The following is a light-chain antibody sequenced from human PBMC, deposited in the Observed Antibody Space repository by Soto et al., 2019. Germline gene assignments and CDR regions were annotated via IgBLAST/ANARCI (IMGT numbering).Light chain of an antibody. CDR3: NSYTSSTTLV. CDR1: SSDVGGYDY. J-gene: IGLJ3*02. Sequence: QSALTQPASVSGSPGQSITIPCTGTSSDVGGYDYVSWYQQHPGKVPKLMIYEVSNRPSGVSNRFSGSKSGNTASLTISGLQAEDEAYYYCNSYTSSTTLVFGGGTKVTVL. V-gene: IGLV2-14*01. CDR2: EVS.